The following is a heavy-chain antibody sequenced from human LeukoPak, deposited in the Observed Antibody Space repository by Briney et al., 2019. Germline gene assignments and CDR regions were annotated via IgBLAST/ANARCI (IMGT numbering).Heavy chain of an antibody. CDR3: ARESLAVRGVIIVAFDI. D-gene: IGHD3-10*01. V-gene: IGHV1-2*02. J-gene: IGHJ3*02. Sequence: ASVKVSCKASGYTFTGYYMHWVRQAPGQGLEWMGWINPNSGDTNYAQKFQGRVTMTRDTSITTAYMELNRLRSDDTAVYYCARESLAVRGVIIVAFDIWGQGTMVTVSS. CDR1: GYTFTGYY. CDR2: INPNSGDT.